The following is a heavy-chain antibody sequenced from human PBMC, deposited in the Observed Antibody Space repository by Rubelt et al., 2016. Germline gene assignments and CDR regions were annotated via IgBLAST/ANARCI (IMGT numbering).Heavy chain of an antibody. CDR3: AGGYVRELDY. V-gene: IGHV4-34*01. CDR2: INHSGST. Sequence: QVQLQQWGAGLLKPSETLSLTCAVYGGSFSGYYWSWIRQPPGMGLEWIGEINHSGSTNYNPSLKSRVTISVDTSKNQFSLKLSSVTAADTAVYYCAGGYVRELDYWGQGTLVTV. J-gene: IGHJ4*02. D-gene: IGHD1-7*01. CDR1: GGSFSGYY.